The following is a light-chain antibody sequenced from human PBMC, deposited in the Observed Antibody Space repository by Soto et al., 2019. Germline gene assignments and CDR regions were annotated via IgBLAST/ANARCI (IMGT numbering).Light chain of an antibody. J-gene: IGLJ2*01. CDR1: SSDVGGYNY. V-gene: IGLV2-14*01. CDR2: DVS. CDR3: SSYTSSNTNVV. Sequence: QSALTQPASVSGSPGQSITNSCTGTSSDVGGYNYVSWYQQHPGKAPKLMIYDVSNRPSGVSNRFSGSKSGNTASLTISGLQAEDEADYYCSSYTSSNTNVVFGGGTKLTVL.